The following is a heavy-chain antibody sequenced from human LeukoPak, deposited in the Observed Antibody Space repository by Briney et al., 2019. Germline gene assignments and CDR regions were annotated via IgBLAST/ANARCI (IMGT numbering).Heavy chain of an antibody. V-gene: IGHV4-39*07. CDR1: GGSISSSSYY. CDR3: ARVGVVVPAALNWFDP. Sequence: SETLSLTCTVSGGSISSSSYYCGWIRQPPGKGLEWIGSIYYSGSTYYNPSLKSRVTISVDTSKNQFSLKLSSVTAADTAVYYCARVGVVVPAALNWFDPWGQGTLVTVSS. D-gene: IGHD2-2*01. J-gene: IGHJ5*02. CDR2: IYYSGST.